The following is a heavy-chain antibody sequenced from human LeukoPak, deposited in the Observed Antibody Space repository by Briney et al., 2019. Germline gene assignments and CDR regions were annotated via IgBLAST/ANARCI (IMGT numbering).Heavy chain of an antibody. CDR2: IYYSGST. V-gene: IGHV4-39*01. D-gene: IGHD3-3*01. J-gene: IGHJ5*02. CDR1: GGSISSSSYY. CDR3: ARHLENWFDP. Sequence: PSETLSLTCTVSGGSISSSSYYWGWIRQPPGKGLEWIGSIYYSGSTYYNPSLKSRVTISVDTSKNQFSLRLSSVTAADTAVYYCARHLENWFDPWGQGTLVTVSS.